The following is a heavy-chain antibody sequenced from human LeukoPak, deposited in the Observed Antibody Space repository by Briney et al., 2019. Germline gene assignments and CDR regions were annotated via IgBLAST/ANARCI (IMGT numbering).Heavy chain of an antibody. D-gene: IGHD5-12*01. CDR2: IIPIFGTA. V-gene: IGHV1-69*13. CDR3: ARGDSGYLDDFDY. CDR1: GGTFSSYA. Sequence: SVKVSCRASGGTFSSYAISWVRQAPGQGLEWMGGIIPIFGTANYAQKFQGRVTITADESTSTAYMELSSLRSEDTAVYYCARGDSGYLDDFDYWGQGTLVTVSS. J-gene: IGHJ4*02.